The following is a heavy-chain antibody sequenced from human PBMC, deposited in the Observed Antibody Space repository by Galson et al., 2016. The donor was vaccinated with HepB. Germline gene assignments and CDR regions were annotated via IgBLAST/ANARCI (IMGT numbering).Heavy chain of an antibody. CDR1: GFTFSAYW. Sequence: SLRLSCAASGFTFSAYWMHWVCQAPGKGLVWVSRISSDGSDIKYADSVKGRFTISRDSAKNTLYLQMNSLRVEDTAVYYCARDETVQGPSTIDYWGQGTLVTVSS. CDR2: ISSDGSDI. J-gene: IGHJ4*02. D-gene: IGHD2-21*02. V-gene: IGHV3-74*01. CDR3: ARDETVQGPSTIDY.